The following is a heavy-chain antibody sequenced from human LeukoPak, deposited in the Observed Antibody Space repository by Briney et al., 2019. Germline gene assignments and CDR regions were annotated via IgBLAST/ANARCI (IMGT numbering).Heavy chain of an antibody. J-gene: IGHJ4*02. CDR3: ARDPEYDSMGNY. V-gene: IGHV1-2*02. Sequence: ASVKVSCKASGYTFTGYYRHWVRQAPGQGLEWMGWINPNSGGTNYAQKFQGRVTMTRDTSISTAYMELSRLRSDDTAVYYCARDPEYDSMGNYWGQGTLVTVSS. D-gene: IGHD3-22*01. CDR2: INPNSGGT. CDR1: GYTFTGYY.